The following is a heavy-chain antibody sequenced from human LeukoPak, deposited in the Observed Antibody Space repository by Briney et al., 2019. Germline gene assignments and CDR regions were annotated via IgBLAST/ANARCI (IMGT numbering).Heavy chain of an antibody. CDR3: AREPYYYYMDV. V-gene: IGHV4-59*12. Sequence: SETLSLTCTVSGGSISSYYWSWIRQPPGKGLEWIGYIYYSGSTNSNPSLKSRVTISVDTSKNQFSLKLSSVTAADTAVYYCAREPYYYYMDVWGKGTTVTVSS. CDR1: GGSISSYY. J-gene: IGHJ6*03. CDR2: IYYSGST.